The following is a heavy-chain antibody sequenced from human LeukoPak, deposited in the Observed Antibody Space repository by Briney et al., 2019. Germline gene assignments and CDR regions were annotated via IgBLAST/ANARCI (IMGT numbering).Heavy chain of an antibody. Sequence: SETLSLTCAVYGGSFSNYYWSWIRQPPGKGLEWIGEINDSGTINYNPSLMSRVTISVDKSRNQFSLKLSSVTAADTAVYYCARRWNYGRNYYIDVWGKGATVSVSS. J-gene: IGHJ6*03. V-gene: IGHV4-34*01. D-gene: IGHD1-7*01. CDR2: INDSGTI. CDR1: GGSFSNYY. CDR3: ARRWNYGRNYYIDV.